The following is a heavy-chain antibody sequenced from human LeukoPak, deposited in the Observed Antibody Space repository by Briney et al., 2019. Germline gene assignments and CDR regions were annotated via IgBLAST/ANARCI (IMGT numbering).Heavy chain of an antibody. V-gene: IGHV3-23*01. CDR2: ISGSGSSA. D-gene: IGHD1-26*01. J-gene: IGHJ4*02. Sequence: GGSLRLSCAASGFTFSSYAMTWVRQAPGEGLQWVSDISGSGSSAYYADSVRGRFTISRDNSKNTLYLQMDSLKPDDTAVYYCAKDRPLYSGSQHFDFWGQGTLVTVSS. CDR3: AKDRPLYSGSQHFDF. CDR1: GFTFSSYA.